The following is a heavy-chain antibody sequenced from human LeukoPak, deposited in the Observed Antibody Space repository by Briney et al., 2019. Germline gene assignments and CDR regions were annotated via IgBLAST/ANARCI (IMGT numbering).Heavy chain of an antibody. Sequence: PGGSLRLSCAASGFTFSDYYMSWVRQAPGKGLEWVANIKQDGSEKYYVDSVKGRFTISRDNAKNSLYLQMNSLRAEDTAVYYCARDGGRFDPWGQGTLVTVSS. CDR2: IKQDGSEK. CDR1: GFTFSDYY. CDR3: ARDGGRFDP. V-gene: IGHV3-7*01. D-gene: IGHD3-3*01. J-gene: IGHJ5*02.